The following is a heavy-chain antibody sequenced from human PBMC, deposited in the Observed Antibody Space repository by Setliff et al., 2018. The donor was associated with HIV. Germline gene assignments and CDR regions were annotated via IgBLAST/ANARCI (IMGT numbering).Heavy chain of an antibody. CDR1: GGSITSGSYY. CDR2: IYSNGRT. D-gene: IGHD3-10*01. CDR3: ARGSYTVRIDY. V-gene: IGHV4-61*02. Sequence: LSLTCTVSGGSITSGSYYWSWIRQPAGKGLEWIGRIYSNGRTTHNPSLKSRVTISRDTSENQFSLRLSSLTAADTAVYYCARGSYTVRIDYWGQGTRVTVSS. J-gene: IGHJ4*02.